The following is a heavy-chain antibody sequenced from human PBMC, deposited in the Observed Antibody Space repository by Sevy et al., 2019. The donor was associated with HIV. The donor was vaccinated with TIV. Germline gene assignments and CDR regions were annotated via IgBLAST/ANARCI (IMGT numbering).Heavy chain of an antibody. J-gene: IGHJ4*02. Sequence: GVSLRLSCAASGFTFSSYAMSWVRQAPGKGLEWVSAISGSGGSTYYADSVKGRFTISRDNSKNTLYLQMNSLRAEDTAVYYCAKDLDCSTSSCYGELFDYWGQGTLVTVSS. CDR1: GFTFSSYA. V-gene: IGHV3-23*01. CDR2: ISGSGGST. CDR3: AKDLDCSTSSCYGELFDY. D-gene: IGHD2-2*01.